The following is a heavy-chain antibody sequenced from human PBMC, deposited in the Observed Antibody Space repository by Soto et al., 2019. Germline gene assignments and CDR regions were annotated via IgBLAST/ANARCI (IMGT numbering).Heavy chain of an antibody. CDR3: GKDSSRGGFEA. J-gene: IGHJ5*02. Sequence: PGGSLRLSCVVSGSTIDDYAMHWVRQVPGKGLEWVSGIFWVGGGTGYADSVKGRFTISRDRAKNSLSLQMNSLRIEDTAVYYCGKDSSRGGFEAWRRRRLVTVSS. D-gene: IGHD3-3*01. CDR1: GSTIDDYA. CDR2: IFWVGGGT. V-gene: IGHV3-9*01.